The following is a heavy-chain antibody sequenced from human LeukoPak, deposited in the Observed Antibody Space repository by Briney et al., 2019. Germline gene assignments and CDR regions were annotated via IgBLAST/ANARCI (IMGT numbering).Heavy chain of an antibody. CDR1: GFTFSNYG. D-gene: IGHD1-7*01. V-gene: IGHV3-33*01. Sequence: GGSLRLSCAASGFTFSNYGMHWVRQAPGNGLDWVAVICYDGSDKYYADSVKGRFTISRDNSKNTLYLQMNSLRAEDTAVYYCARDRGNYHTSGFDCWGQGTLVTVSS. CDR3: ARDRGNYHTSGFDC. CDR2: ICYDGSDK. J-gene: IGHJ4*02.